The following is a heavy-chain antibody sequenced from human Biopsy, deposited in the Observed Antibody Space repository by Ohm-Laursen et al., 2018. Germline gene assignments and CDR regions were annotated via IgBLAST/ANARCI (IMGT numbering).Heavy chain of an antibody. V-gene: IGHV4-34*01. D-gene: IGHD6-19*01. J-gene: IGHJ4*02. Sequence: SDTLSLTWVVSGGSFSGYYWSWIRQPPGKGLEWIGEINHSGSTNYNPSLKSRVTISVDTSKNQFSLKLSSVTAADTAVYYCARGRLRAVARFDYWGQGTLVTVSS. CDR1: GGSFSGYY. CDR2: INHSGST. CDR3: ARGRLRAVARFDY.